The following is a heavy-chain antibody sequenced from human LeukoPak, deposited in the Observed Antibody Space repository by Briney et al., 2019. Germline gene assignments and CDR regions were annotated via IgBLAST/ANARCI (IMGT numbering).Heavy chain of an antibody. CDR1: GFTFSSYG. V-gene: IGHV3-33*01. D-gene: IGHD2-2*01. J-gene: IGHJ4*02. CDR3: ARGDPGIVVVPAAIDY. Sequence: QPGRSLRLSCAASGFTFSSYGMHWVCQAPGKGLEWVAVIWYDGSNKYYADSVKGRFTISRDNSKNTLYLQMNSLRAEDTAVYYCARGDPGIVVVPAAIDYWGQGTLVTVSS. CDR2: IWYDGSNK.